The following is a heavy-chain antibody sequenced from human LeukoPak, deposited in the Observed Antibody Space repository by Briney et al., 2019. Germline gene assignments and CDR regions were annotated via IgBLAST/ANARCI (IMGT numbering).Heavy chain of an antibody. V-gene: IGHV3-21*01. CDR1: GFTFSSYS. Sequence: GGFLRLSCAASGFTFSSYSMNWVRQAPGKGLEWVSSISSSSSYIYYADSVKGRFTISRDNAKNSLYLQMNSLRAEDTAVYYCARGFTSGFDYWGQGTLVTVSS. J-gene: IGHJ4*02. D-gene: IGHD7-27*01. CDR2: ISSSSSYI. CDR3: ARGFTSGFDY.